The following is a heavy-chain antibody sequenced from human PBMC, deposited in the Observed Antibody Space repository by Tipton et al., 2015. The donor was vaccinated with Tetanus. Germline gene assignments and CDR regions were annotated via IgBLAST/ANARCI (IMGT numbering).Heavy chain of an antibody. D-gene: IGHD6-13*01. CDR1: GFTFDDYT. CDR2: ISWDGGST. CDR3: AKVVSMAAAGYFDY. Sequence: SLRLSCAASGFTFDDYTMHWVRQAPGKGLEWVSLISWDGGSTYYADSVKGRFTISRDNSKNSLYLQMNSLRTEDTALYYCAKVVSMAAAGYFDYWGQGTLVTVSS. J-gene: IGHJ4*02. V-gene: IGHV3-43*01.